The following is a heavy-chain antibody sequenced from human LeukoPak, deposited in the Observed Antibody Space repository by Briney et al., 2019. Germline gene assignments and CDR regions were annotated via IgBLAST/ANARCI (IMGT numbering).Heavy chain of an antibody. J-gene: IGHJ4*02. CDR1: GFTFSSYG. D-gene: IGHD1-26*01. Sequence: PGRSLRLSSAASGFTFSSYGMHWVRQAPGKGLEWVAVISYDGSNKYYADSVKGRFTISRDNSKNTLYLQMNSLRAEDTAVYYCAKSVEGSYLRGSPDYWGQGTLVTVSS. CDR2: ISYDGSNK. CDR3: AKSVEGSYLRGSPDY. V-gene: IGHV3-30*18.